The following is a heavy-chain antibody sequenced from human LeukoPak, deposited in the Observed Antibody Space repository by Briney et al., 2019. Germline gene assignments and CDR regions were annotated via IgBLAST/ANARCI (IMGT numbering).Heavy chain of an antibody. CDR3: AKENNDFDI. J-gene: IGHJ3*02. V-gene: IGHV3-30*18. D-gene: IGHD2-8*01. CDR2: ISYDGREK. Sequence: PGGSLRLSCAASGSAFRSYAMHWVRQAPGKGLEWVAGISYDGREKWYGDSVKGRFTIFRDNSENTLYLQMNSLRAEDTAVYYCAKENNDFDIWGQGTMVTVSS. CDR1: GSAFRSYA.